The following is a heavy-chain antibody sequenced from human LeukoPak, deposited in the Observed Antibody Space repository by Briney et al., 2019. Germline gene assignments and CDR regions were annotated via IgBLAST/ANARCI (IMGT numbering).Heavy chain of an antibody. J-gene: IGHJ3*02. Sequence: GGSLRLSCAASGFTFSSYAMSWVRQAPGKGLEWVANIKQDGSEKYYVDSVKGRFTISRDNAKNSLYLQMNSLRAEDTAVYYCAKAQYLTGYYSGAFDIWGQGTMVTASS. CDR3: AKAQYLTGYYSGAFDI. CDR2: IKQDGSEK. V-gene: IGHV3-7*03. D-gene: IGHD3-9*01. CDR1: GFTFSSYA.